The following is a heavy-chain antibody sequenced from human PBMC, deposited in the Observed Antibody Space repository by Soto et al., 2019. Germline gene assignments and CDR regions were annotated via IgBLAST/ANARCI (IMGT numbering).Heavy chain of an antibody. Sequence: QVQLVQSGAEVRKPGSSVKVSCKASGGTFSNSAITWVRQAPGQGLEWVGGIIPIFGSTNYAQKFQGRVTIPGDESTSTAYMELSSLTSEDTAVYYCARDGDLRSDFWSGPLGGGWFDPWGQGTLVTVSS. D-gene: IGHD3-3*01. CDR1: GGTFSNSA. J-gene: IGHJ5*02. CDR2: IIPIFGST. V-gene: IGHV1-69*12. CDR3: ARDGDLRSDFWSGPLGGGWFDP.